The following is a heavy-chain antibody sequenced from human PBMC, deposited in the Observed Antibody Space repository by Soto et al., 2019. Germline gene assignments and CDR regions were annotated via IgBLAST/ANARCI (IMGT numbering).Heavy chain of an antibody. CDR1: GGSFSSHT. D-gene: IGHD5-12*01. Sequence: QVQLVQSGPEVKKPGSSVKVSCKASGGSFSSHTINWVRQAPGQGLEWVGRFIPMLRIANYAQSLQGRVTITADISTSTAYLELTSLRSEDTAVYYCARPSSHVATTGTFDYWGQGTLVTVSS. J-gene: IGHJ4*02. CDR2: FIPMLRIA. V-gene: IGHV1-69*02. CDR3: ARPSSHVATTGTFDY.